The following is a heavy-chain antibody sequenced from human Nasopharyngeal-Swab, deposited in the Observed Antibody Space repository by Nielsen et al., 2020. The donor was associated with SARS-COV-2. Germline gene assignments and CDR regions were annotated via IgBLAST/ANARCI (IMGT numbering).Heavy chain of an antibody. CDR3: ARPGGSGDPYWYFDL. CDR2: IYYSGST. V-gene: IGHV4-59*01. CDR1: GGSISSYY. D-gene: IGHD3-16*01. J-gene: IGHJ2*01. Sequence: SETLSLTCTVSGGSISSYYWSWIRQPPGKGLEWIGYIYYSGSTSHNPSLKSRVTISVDTSKNQISLKLTSVTAADTAVYYCARPGGSGDPYWYFDLWGRCTLVTVSS.